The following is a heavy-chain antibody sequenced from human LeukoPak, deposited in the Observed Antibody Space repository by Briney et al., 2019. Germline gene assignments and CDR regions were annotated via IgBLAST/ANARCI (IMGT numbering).Heavy chain of an antibody. D-gene: IGHD3-22*01. Sequence: SVKVSCKASGGTFSSYAISWVRQAPGQGLEWMGGIIPIFGTANYAQKFQGRVTITTDESTSTAYMELSSLRSDDTAVYYCARLSQTPDYYSNGGYYYLGYWGQGTPVTVSS. CDR2: IIPIFGTA. CDR1: GGTFSSYA. CDR3: ARLSQTPDYYSNGGYYYLGY. J-gene: IGHJ4*02. V-gene: IGHV1-69*05.